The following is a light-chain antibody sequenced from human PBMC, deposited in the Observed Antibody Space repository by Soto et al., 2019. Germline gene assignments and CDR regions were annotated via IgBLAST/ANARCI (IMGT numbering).Light chain of an antibody. CDR3: SSYTGSSLQ. CDR2: EVS. CDR1: SSDVGGYNY. V-gene: IGLV2-14*03. J-gene: IGLJ2*01. Sequence: QSVLTQPASVSGSPGQSITISCTGTSSDVGGYNYVSWYQQHPGKAPKLMIYEVSNRPSGVSNRFSGSKSANTASLSISGLQADDEGDYYCSSYTGSSLQFGGGTKLTVL.